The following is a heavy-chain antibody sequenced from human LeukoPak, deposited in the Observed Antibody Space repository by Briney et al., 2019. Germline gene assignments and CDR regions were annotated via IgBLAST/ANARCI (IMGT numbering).Heavy chain of an antibody. Sequence: SVKVSCKASGGTFSSYAISWVRQAPGQGLEWMGRIIPILGIANYAQKFQGRVTITADKSTSTAYMELSSLRSEDTAVYYCARLSSSWWFDYWGQGTLVTVSS. CDR1: GGTFSSYA. D-gene: IGHD6-13*01. V-gene: IGHV1-69*04. CDR3: ARLSSSWWFDY. CDR2: IIPILGIA. J-gene: IGHJ4*02.